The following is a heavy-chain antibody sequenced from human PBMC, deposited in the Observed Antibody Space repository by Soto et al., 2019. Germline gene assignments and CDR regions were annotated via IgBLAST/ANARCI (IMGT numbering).Heavy chain of an antibody. CDR2: IKSKTDGGIT. CDR3: TSTYYFDY. V-gene: IGHV3-15*07. Sequence: PGGSLRLSCAASGFTFSNAWMNWVRQAPGKGLEWVGRIKSKTDGGITDYAAPVKGRFTISRDVSKNTLYLQMNSLKIEDTAVYYCTSTYYFDYWGQGTLVTVSS. D-gene: IGHD4-4*01. J-gene: IGHJ4*02. CDR1: GFTFSNAW.